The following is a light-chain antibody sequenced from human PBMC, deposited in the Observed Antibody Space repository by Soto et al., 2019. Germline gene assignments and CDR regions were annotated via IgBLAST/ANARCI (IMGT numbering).Light chain of an antibody. CDR1: QSVGRW. CDR2: SAS. Sequence: DIQMTQSPSTLSASVGDRVNITCRASQSVGRWLAWYQQKPGKAPTLLVFSASRLDSGAPSRFSGRGSGTDVTLTISSLQPDDCATYYCQQYNSFSTFGQGTKLEIK. CDR3: QQYNSFST. J-gene: IGKJ2*01. V-gene: IGKV1-5*03.